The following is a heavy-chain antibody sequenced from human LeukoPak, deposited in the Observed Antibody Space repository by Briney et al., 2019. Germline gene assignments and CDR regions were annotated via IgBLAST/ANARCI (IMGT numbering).Heavy chain of an antibody. V-gene: IGHV4-4*02. D-gene: IGHD1-26*01. CDR2: ISLAGQT. CDR3: SRESGPFCPFGY. Sequence: SGTLSLTCGVSGGSVSGTNWWSWVRQPPGRGLEWIGEISLAGQTNYNPSLNGRVTMSLDKSSNQLSLHLTSVTAADTATYFCSRESGPFCPFGYWGQGTLVIVSS. CDR1: GGSVSGTNW. J-gene: IGHJ4*02.